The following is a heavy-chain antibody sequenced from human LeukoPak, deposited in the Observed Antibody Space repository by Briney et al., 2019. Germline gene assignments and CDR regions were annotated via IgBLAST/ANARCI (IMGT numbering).Heavy chain of an antibody. D-gene: IGHD3-16*01. CDR2: IIPIFGTP. CDR1: GGTFSSYA. J-gene: IGHJ4*02. CDR3: ARDRIMITFGGGIDY. V-gene: IGHV1-69*05. Sequence: ASMKVSCKASGGTFSSYAFSWVRQAPGQGPEWMGGIIPIFGTPSYAQKFQGRVTMTRDTSTSTVYMELSSLRSEDTAVYYCARDRIMITFGGGIDYWGQGTLVTVSS.